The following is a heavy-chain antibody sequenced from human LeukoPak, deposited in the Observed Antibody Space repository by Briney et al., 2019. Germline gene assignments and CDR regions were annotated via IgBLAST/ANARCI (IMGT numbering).Heavy chain of an antibody. CDR3: VRVHCSGGGCYQRNDGLEI. Sequence: GGSLRLSCAASGFTFSSYAMSWVRQAPGKGLEWASVIDSGGSTYYADSVKGRFTISRDNTNTSLFLQMNSLRAEDTAVYYCVRVHCSGGGCYQRNDGLEIWGQGTMVTVSS. CDR2: IDSGGST. J-gene: IGHJ3*02. D-gene: IGHD2-15*01. CDR1: GFTFSSYA. V-gene: IGHV3-23*01.